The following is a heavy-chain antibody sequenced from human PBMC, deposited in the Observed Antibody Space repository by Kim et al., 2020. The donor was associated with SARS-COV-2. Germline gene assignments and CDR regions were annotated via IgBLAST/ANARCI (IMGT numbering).Heavy chain of an antibody. J-gene: IGHJ1*01. Sequence: SETLSLTCAVYGGSFSGYYWSWIRQPPGKGLEWIGEINHSGSTNYNPSLKSRVTISVDTSKNQFSLKLSSVTAADTAVYYCARESGGTYCSSTSCYSGPAEYFQHWGQGTLVTVSS. CDR3: ARESGGTYCSSTSCYSGPAEYFQH. CDR2: INHSGST. CDR1: GGSFSGYY. V-gene: IGHV4-34*01. D-gene: IGHD2-2*01.